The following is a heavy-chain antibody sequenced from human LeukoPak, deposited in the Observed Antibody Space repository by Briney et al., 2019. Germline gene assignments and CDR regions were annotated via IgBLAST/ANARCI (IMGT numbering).Heavy chain of an antibody. CDR2: INPNSSGT. D-gene: IGHD3-22*01. CDR1: GYTLTAYY. J-gene: IGHJ3*02. CDR3: ARPYYESSGLYVDAFDI. V-gene: IGHV1-2*06. Sequence: ASVKVSCKASGYTLTAYYLRWVRQAPGQGLEWMGRINPNSSGTTYAQKFQGRVTMTRDTSIGTAYMELSSLRSDDTAVYYCARPYYESSGLYVDAFDIWGQGTMVTVSS.